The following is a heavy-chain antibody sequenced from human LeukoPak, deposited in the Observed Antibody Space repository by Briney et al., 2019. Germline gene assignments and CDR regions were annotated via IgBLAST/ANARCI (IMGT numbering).Heavy chain of an antibody. D-gene: IGHD5-18*01. CDR3: AKARIQLWGNFDY. CDR2: ISGSGGST. J-gene: IGHJ4*02. Sequence: GGSLRLSCAASGFTFSSYAMSWVRQAPGKGLEWVPAISGSGGSTYYADSVKGRFTISRDNSKNTLYLQMNSLRAEDTAVYYCAKARIQLWGNFDYWGQGTLVTVSS. V-gene: IGHV3-23*01. CDR1: GFTFSSYA.